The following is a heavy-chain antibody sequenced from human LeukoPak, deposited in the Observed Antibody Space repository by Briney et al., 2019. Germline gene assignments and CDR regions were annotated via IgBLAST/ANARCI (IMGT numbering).Heavy chain of an antibody. Sequence: SETLSLTCTVSGGSISSYYWSWIRQPPGKGLEWIGYNYYSGSTNYNPSLKSRVTISVDTSKNQFSLKLSSVTAADTAVYYCARDGYCSGGSCGFLEYWGQGTLVTVSS. D-gene: IGHD2-15*01. V-gene: IGHV4-59*01. CDR1: GGSISSYY. CDR2: NYYSGST. CDR3: ARDGYCSGGSCGFLEY. J-gene: IGHJ4*02.